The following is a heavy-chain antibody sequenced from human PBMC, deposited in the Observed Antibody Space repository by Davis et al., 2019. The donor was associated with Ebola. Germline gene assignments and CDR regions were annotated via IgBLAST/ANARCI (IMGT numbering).Heavy chain of an antibody. CDR3: ARDLLNDIVVLVAATDI. V-gene: IGHV3-11*01. J-gene: IGHJ3*02. Sequence: PGGSLRLSCAASGLTSSDYYMSWIRQAPGKGLEWVSYISSSGSTIYYADSVKGRFTISRDNAKNSLYLQMNSLRAEDTAVYYCARDLLNDIVVLVAATDIWGQGTMVTVSS. D-gene: IGHD2-15*01. CDR2: ISSSGSTI. CDR1: GLTSSDYY.